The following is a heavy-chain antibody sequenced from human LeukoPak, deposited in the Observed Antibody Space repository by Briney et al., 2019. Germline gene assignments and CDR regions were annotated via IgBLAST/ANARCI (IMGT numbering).Heavy chain of an antibody. Sequence: GGSLRLSCAASGFTVSSNYMSWVRQAPGKGLEWVANIKQDGSEKYYVDSVKGRFTISRDNAKNSLYLQMNSLRAEDTAVYYCAREVGQLVRGIYYFDYWGQGTLVTVSS. V-gene: IGHV3-7*01. CDR3: AREVGQLVRGIYYFDY. CDR2: IKQDGSEK. J-gene: IGHJ4*02. CDR1: GFTVSSNY. D-gene: IGHD6-6*01.